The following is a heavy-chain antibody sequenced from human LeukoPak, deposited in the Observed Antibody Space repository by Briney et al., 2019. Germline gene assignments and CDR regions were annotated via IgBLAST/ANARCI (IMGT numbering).Heavy chain of an antibody. CDR1: GFTFSSYS. J-gene: IGHJ4*02. CDR2: ISSSSSYI. V-gene: IGHV3-21*01. CDR3: AREYGDYADY. Sequence: GGSLRLSCAACGFTFSSYSMNWVRQGPGKGLEWVSSISSSSSYIYYADSVKGRFTISRDNAKNSLYLQMNSLRAEDTAVYYCAREYGDYADYWGQGTLVTLSS. D-gene: IGHD4-17*01.